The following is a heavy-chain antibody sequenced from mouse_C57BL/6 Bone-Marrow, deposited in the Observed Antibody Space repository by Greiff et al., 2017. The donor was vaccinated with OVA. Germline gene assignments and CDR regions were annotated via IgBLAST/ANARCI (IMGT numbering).Heavy chain of an antibody. J-gene: IGHJ3*01. CDR3: KRVNSNYRFAY. D-gene: IGHD2-5*01. CDR1: GFTFSSYA. V-gene: IGHV5-9-1*02. CDR2: ISSGGDYI. Sequence: EVHLVESGEGLVKPGGSLKLSCAASGFTFSSYAMSWVRQTPEKRLEWVAYISSGGDYIYYADTVKGRFTISRDNARNTLYLKMSSLKTEDTAMYYCKRVNSNYRFAYWGQGTLVTVSA.